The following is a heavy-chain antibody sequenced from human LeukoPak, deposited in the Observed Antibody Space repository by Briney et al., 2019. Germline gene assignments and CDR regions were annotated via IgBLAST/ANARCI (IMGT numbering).Heavy chain of an antibody. D-gene: IGHD6-6*01. V-gene: IGHV4-39*02. J-gene: IGHJ6*03. CDR3: ARDLPREPYSSSSGYYYYYMDV. CDR1: GGSISSSSYY. Sequence: SETLSLTCTVSGGSISSSSYYWGWIRQPPGKGLEWIGSIYYSGSTYYNPSLKSRVTISVDTSKNQFSLKLGSVTAADTAVYYCARDLPREPYSSSSGYYYYYMDVWGKGTTVTVSS. CDR2: IYYSGST.